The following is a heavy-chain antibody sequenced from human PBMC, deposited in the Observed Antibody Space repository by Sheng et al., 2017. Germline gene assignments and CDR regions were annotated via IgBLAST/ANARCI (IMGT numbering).Heavy chain of an antibody. CDR3: AREELRQGLAFDI. J-gene: IGHJ3*02. V-gene: IGHV4-34*01. Sequence: QVQLQQWGAGLLKPSETLSLTCAVYGGSFSGYYWSWIRQPPGKGLEWIGEINHSGSTNYNPSLKSRVTISVDTSKNQFSLKLSSVTAADTAVYYCAREELRQGLAFDIWGQGTMVTVSS. D-gene: IGHD1-26*01. CDR2: INHSGST. CDR1: GGSFSGYY.